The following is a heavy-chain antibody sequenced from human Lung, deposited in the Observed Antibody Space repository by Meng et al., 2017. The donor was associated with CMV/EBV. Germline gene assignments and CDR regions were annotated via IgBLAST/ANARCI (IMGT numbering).Heavy chain of an antibody. CDR1: GSTFTGYY. J-gene: IGHJ5*02. Sequence: SGSTFTGYYMHWVRQAPGQGLEWMGWINPNSGGTNYAQKFQGRVTMTRDTSISTAYMELSRLRSDDTAVYYCARFVDTAMATGWFDPWGQGTLVTVSS. CDR2: INPNSGGT. CDR3: ARFVDTAMATGWFDP. V-gene: IGHV1-2*02. D-gene: IGHD5-18*01.